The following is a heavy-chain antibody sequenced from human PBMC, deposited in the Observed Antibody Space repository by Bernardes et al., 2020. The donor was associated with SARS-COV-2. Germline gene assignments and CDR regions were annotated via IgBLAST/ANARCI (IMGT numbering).Heavy chain of an antibody. Sequence: GGSLSLSCAASGFIVSHKYMPWVRPAPGKGLEWVSVIYSDGTTFYTDSVKGRFTISRDNSKNTLYLQMNSLRVEDAAVYYCARGEAVTILGVPIRGRWYFDLWGRGTQVSVSS. V-gene: IGHV3-66*02. J-gene: IGHJ2*01. CDR1: GFIVSHKY. D-gene: IGHD3-3*01. CDR3: ARGEAVTILGVPIRGRWYFDL. CDR2: IYSDGTT.